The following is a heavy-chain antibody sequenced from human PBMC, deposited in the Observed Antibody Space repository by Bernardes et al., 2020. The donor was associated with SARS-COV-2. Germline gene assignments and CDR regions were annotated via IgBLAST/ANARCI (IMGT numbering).Heavy chain of an antibody. J-gene: IGHJ3*02. Sequence: ASVKVSCKASGYTLSDYYMHWVRQDPGQGLEWMGWINPHSGGTNYAQKFQGRVTVTRDTSISTAYMELSRLTSDDTAVYYCARDLDRLYSGSRTDAFDIWGQVTMVTVSS. D-gene: IGHD1-26*01. V-gene: IGHV1-2*02. CDR3: ARDLDRLYSGSRTDAFDI. CDR1: GYTLSDYY. CDR2: INPHSGGT.